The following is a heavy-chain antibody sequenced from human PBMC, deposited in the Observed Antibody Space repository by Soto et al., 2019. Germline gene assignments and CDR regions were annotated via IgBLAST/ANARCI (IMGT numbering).Heavy chain of an antibody. CDR2: INPNSGGT. CDR3: ARSPLIIVATNCFDY. V-gene: IGHV1-2*02. J-gene: IGHJ4*02. Sequence: WASVKVSCKASGYTFTGYYMHWVRQAPGQGLEWMGWINPNSGGTNYAQKFQGRVTMTRDTSISTAYMELSRLRSDDTAVYYCARSPLIIVATNCFDYWGQGTLLTV. CDR1: GYTFTGYY. D-gene: IGHD5-12*01.